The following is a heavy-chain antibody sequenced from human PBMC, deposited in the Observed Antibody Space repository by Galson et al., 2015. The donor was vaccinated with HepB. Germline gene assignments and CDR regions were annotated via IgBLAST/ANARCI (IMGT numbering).Heavy chain of an antibody. CDR2: ISWDGGST. D-gene: IGHD3-16*01. Sequence: SLRLSCAASGFTFDDYTMHWVRQAPGKGLEWVSLISWDGGSTYYADSVKGRFTISRDNSKNSLYLQMNSLRTEDTALYYCAKDMRPHMTTWGGYFDYWGQGTLVTVSS. V-gene: IGHV3-43*01. J-gene: IGHJ4*02. CDR3: AKDMRPHMTTWGGYFDY. CDR1: GFTFDDYT.